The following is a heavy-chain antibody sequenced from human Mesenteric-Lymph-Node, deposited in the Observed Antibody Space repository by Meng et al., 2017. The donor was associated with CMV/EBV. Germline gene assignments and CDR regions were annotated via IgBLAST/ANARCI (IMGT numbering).Heavy chain of an antibody. Sequence: GGSLRLSCAASGFTFENYFMHWVRQAPGKGLEWVAVISFDGGDKFYADSFKGRFSISRDNSNNTLFLQMNSLRGEDTAFYYCARDHDYSPWFDPWGQGTLVTVSS. CDR3: ARDHDYSPWFDP. V-gene: IGHV3-30*04. J-gene: IGHJ5*02. D-gene: IGHD4-11*01. CDR1: GFTFENYF. CDR2: ISFDGGDK.